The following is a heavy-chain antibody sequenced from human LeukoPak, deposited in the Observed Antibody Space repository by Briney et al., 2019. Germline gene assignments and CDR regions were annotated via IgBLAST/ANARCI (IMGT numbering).Heavy chain of an antibody. CDR3: ARDPGKERGYSYGSDY. V-gene: IGHV1-69*06. CDR1: GGTFSSYA. Sequence: SVKVSCKASGGTFSSYAISWVRQAPGQGLEWMGGIIPIFGTANYAQKFQGRVTITADKSTSTAYMELSSLRSDDTAVYYCARDPGKERGYSYGSDYWGQGTLVTVSS. D-gene: IGHD5-18*01. J-gene: IGHJ4*02. CDR2: IIPIFGTA.